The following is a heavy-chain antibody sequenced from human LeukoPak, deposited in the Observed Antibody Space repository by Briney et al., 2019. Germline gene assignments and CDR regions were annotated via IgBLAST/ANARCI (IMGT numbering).Heavy chain of an antibody. J-gene: IGHJ4*02. CDR2: ISGSGGST. CDR3: AKATSHCSGGSCYSSSDY. V-gene: IGHV3-23*01. CDR1: GFTFSSYA. Sequence: PGGSLRLSCAASGFTFSSYAMGWVRQAPGKGLEWVSGISGSGGSTYYADSVKGRFTISRDSSKNTLYLQMNSLRAEDTAVYYCAKATSHCSGGSCYSSSDYWGQRTLVTVSS. D-gene: IGHD2-15*01.